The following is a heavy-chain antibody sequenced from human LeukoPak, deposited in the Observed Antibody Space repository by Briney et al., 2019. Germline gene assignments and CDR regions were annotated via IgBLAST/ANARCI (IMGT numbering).Heavy chain of an antibody. CDR3: ARDYCTTTRCYPNYFDY. Sequence: SETLSLTCTVSGASASSSNYYWSWIRQPPGKGLEWVGSIYYSGSTNYNPSLKSRVTISVDTSKNQFSLKLSSVTAADTAVYYCARDYCTTTRCYPNYFDYWGQGTLVTVSS. J-gene: IGHJ4*02. V-gene: IGHV4-61*01. D-gene: IGHD2-2*01. CDR1: GASASSSNYY. CDR2: IYYSGST.